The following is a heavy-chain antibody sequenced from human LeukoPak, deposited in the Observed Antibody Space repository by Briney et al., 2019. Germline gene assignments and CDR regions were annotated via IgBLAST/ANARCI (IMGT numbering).Heavy chain of an antibody. Sequence: ASVKVSCKASGYTFTGYYMHWVRQAPGQGLARMGWINPNSGGTNYAQKFQGRVTMTRDTSISTAYMELSRLRSDDTAVYYCARVVAAAGTSGIFDYWGQGTLVTVSS. CDR2: INPNSGGT. D-gene: IGHD6-13*01. CDR3: ARVVAAAGTSGIFDY. CDR1: GYTFTGYY. J-gene: IGHJ4*02. V-gene: IGHV1-2*02.